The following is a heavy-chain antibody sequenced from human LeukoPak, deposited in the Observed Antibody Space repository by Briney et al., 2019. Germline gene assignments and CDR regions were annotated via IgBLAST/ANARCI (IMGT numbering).Heavy chain of an antibody. D-gene: IGHD2-15*01. CDR1: GGTFSSYA. CDR2: ISAYNGNT. V-gene: IGHV1-18*01. J-gene: IGHJ5*02. Sequence: ASVKVSCKASGGTFSSYAISWVRQAPGQGLEWMGWISAYNGNTNYAQKLQGRVTMTTDTSTSTAYMELRSLRSDDTAVYYCAREHPPLGYCSGGSCYYRFDPWGQGTLVTVSS. CDR3: AREHPPLGYCSGGSCYYRFDP.